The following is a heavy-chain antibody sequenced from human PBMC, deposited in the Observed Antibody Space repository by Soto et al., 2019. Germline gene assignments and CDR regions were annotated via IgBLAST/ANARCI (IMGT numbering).Heavy chain of an antibody. CDR3: XRXRGSYALDY. J-gene: IGHJ4*02. Sequence: QVQLVQSGAEVKKPGASVKVSCKASGYTFTSYGISWVRQAPGQGLEWMGWISANNGNTNYAQNLQGRVTMTTDTSXXXXXXXXXXXXXXXXXVYYXXRXRGSYALDYWGQGTLVTVSS. CDR1: GYTFTSYG. CDR2: ISANNGNT. V-gene: IGHV1-18*01. D-gene: IGHD1-26*01.